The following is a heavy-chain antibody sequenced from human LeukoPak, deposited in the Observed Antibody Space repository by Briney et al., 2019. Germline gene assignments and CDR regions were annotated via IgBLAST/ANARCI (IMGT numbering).Heavy chain of an antibody. D-gene: IGHD3-22*01. CDR1: GFTFSSYA. J-gene: IGHJ3*02. V-gene: IGHV3-30-3*01. CDR3: AASITMIDDALDM. Sequence: PGGSLRLSCAASGFTFSSYAMHWVRQAPGKGLEWVAVISYDGSNKYYADSVRGRFIISRDNSKNTLYLQMSSLRVEDTALYYCAASITMIDDALDMWGQGTMITVSS. CDR2: ISYDGSNK.